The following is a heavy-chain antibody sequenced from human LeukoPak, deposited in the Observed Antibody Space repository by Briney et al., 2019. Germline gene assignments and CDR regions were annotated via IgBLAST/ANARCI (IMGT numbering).Heavy chain of an antibody. D-gene: IGHD3-22*01. Sequence: SETLSLTCTVSGGSISSSSYYWGWIRQPPGKGLEWIGYIYYSGSTNYNPSLKSRVTISVDTSKNQFSLKLSSVTAADTAVYYCARGYYYDSSGYRFDAFDIWGQGTMVTVSS. CDR3: ARGYYYDSSGYRFDAFDI. J-gene: IGHJ3*02. V-gene: IGHV4-61*05. CDR2: IYYSGST. CDR1: GGSISSSSYY.